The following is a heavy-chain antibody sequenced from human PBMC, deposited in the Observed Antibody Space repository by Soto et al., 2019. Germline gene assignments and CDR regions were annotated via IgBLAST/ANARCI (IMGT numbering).Heavy chain of an antibody. D-gene: IGHD3-22*01. V-gene: IGHV1-2*04. J-gene: IGHJ4*02. Sequence: ASVKVSCKASGYTFTGYYMHWVRQAPGQGLEWMGWINPNSGGTNYAQKFQGWVTMTRDTSISTAYMELSRLRSDDTAVYYCARDLGDSSGYYLFASDYWGQGTLVTVSS. CDR3: ARDLGDSSGYYLFASDY. CDR1: GYTFTGYY. CDR2: INPNSGGT.